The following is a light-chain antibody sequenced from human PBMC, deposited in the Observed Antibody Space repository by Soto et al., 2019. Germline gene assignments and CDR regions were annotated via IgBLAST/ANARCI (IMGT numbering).Light chain of an antibody. CDR2: EVT. J-gene: IGLJ1*01. V-gene: IGLV2-14*01. CDR3: LSFTSSFTYI. Sequence: QSVLTQPASVSVSPGQSITVSCTGTSSDVGGYNYVSWYQHHPGKAPKLMIYEVTNRPSGVSIRFSGSKSGTTASLTISGLQAEDEADYYCLSFTSSFTYIFGTGTKV. CDR1: SSDVGGYNY.